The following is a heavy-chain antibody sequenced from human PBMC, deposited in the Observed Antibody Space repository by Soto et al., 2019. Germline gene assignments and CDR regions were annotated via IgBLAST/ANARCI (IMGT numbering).Heavy chain of an antibody. J-gene: IGHJ5*02. D-gene: IGHD3-3*01. CDR2: ISAYNGNT. CDR1: GYTFTSYG. V-gene: IGHV1-18*01. CDR3: ARSPFWGRFLQLYWFDP. Sequence: AAVKLCCKASGYTFTSYGISWVRQAPGQGLEWMGWISAYNGNTNYAQKLQGRVTMTTDTSTSTAYMELRSLRSDDTAVYYCARSPFWGRFLQLYWFDPWGQGSLVTVSA.